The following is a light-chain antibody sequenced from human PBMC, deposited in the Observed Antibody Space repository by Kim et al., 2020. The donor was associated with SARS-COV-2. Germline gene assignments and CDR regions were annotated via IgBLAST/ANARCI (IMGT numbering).Light chain of an antibody. CDR1: QEIRNF. Sequence: DIQMTQSPSSLSASVGDRVTITCQASQEIRNFLNWFRQKPGKAPNLLIYDGSNLETGVPSRFSGSGSGTDFTLTINSLQPEDIATYYCKQYNSLPVTFGQGTRLEIK. CDR2: DGS. V-gene: IGKV1-33*01. J-gene: IGKJ5*01. CDR3: KQYNSLPVT.